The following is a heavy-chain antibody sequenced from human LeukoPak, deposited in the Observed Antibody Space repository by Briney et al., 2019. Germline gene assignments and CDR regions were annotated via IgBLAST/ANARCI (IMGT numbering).Heavy chain of an antibody. J-gene: IGHJ4*02. CDR1: GFIFSDYY. V-gene: IGHV3-11*04. Sequence: GGSLRLSCAASGFIFSDYYMSWIRQAPGKGLEWVSYMSSSGSTIYYADSVKGRFTISRDNAKNSLYLQMNSLRAEDTAVYYCATSLITFGGVTPHYFDYWGQGTLVTVSS. CDR3: ATSLITFGGVTPHYFDY. CDR2: MSSSGSTI. D-gene: IGHD3-16*01.